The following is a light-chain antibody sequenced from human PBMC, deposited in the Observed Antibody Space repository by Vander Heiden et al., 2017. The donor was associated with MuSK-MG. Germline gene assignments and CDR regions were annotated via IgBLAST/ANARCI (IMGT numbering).Light chain of an antibody. J-gene: IGLJ1*01. CDR1: ALPKQY. Sequence: SYEPTPPPSVSVSPGQPARLTCSGDALPKQYALWYQQKPVQTPVLVIYKDSERPAGIPERFSSSSSGTTATLTISGVQAEDEADYYCQSADSSGTYVFGTGTKVTVL. V-gene: IGLV3-25*03. CDR2: KDS. CDR3: QSADSSGTYV.